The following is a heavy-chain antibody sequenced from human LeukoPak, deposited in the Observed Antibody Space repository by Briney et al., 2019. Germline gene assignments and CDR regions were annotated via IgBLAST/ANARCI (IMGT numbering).Heavy chain of an antibody. CDR3: ARGGWGRFLEPYYFDY. CDR1: GYTFTGYY. J-gene: IGHJ4*02. V-gene: IGHV1-2*02. D-gene: IGHD3-3*01. CDR2: INPNSGGT. Sequence: ASVRVSCKASGYTFTGYYMHWVRQAPGQGLEWMGWINPNSGGTNYAQKFQGRVTMTRDTSISTAYMELSRLRSDDTAVHYCARGGWGRFLEPYYFDYWGQGTLVTVSP.